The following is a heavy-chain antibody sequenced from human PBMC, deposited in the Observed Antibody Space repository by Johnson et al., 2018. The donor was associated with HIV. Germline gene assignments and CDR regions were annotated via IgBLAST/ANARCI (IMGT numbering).Heavy chain of an antibody. CDR3: SREVYQMTAFDI. V-gene: IGHV3-15*01. D-gene: IGHD2-2*01. CDR1: GFTFSNAW. CDR2: VKSKTDGGTT. J-gene: IGHJ3*02. Sequence: VQLVESGGGLVKPGGSLRLSCAASGFTFSNAWMSWVRQAPGKGLEWVGRVKSKTDGGTTDYTAPVKGRFTISRDDSKNTLYLQMNSLKTDDTGVYYCSREVYQMTAFDIWGQGTVVTVSS.